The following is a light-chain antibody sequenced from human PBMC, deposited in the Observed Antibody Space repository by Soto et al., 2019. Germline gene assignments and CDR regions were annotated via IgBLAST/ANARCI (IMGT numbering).Light chain of an antibody. CDR3: LRYNAFSQT. CDR2: DAS. CDR1: QSMNDW. Sequence: DIQMTQSPSTLFASVGDRVTITCRASQSMNDWLAWYQQKPGKAPKVLIYDASSLQSGVPSRFSGSGSGTEFTLTIDSLQPDDVATYYCLRYNAFSQTFGQGTKVDIK. J-gene: IGKJ1*01. V-gene: IGKV1-5*01.